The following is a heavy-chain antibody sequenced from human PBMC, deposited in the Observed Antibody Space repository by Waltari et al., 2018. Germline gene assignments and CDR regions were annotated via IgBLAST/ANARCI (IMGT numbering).Heavy chain of an antibody. J-gene: IGHJ5*02. V-gene: IGHV4-39*01. CDR1: GDSISSSGFY. Sequence: QPQLQESGPGLVKPSETLSLTCNVSGDSISSSGFYWVWIRQSPGKGLEWIGSIYYEGSTYYSPSLSSRVTISADTSKNQFSLKLTSVTAADTAVYYCAAENPTRSYDLDAWGQGILVTASS. CDR2: IYYEGST. D-gene: IGHD3-16*01. CDR3: AAENPTRSYDLDA.